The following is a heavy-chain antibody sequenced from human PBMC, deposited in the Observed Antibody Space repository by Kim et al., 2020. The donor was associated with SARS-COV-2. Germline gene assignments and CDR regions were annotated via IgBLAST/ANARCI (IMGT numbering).Heavy chain of an antibody. J-gene: IGHJ4*02. V-gene: IGHV4-59*01. Sequence: TNYNPPLKSRVNISVDTSKNQFSLKLSSVTAADTAVYYWAREEVAGCFDYWGQGTLVTVSS. CDR3: AREEVAGCFDY. D-gene: IGHD6-19*01. CDR2: T.